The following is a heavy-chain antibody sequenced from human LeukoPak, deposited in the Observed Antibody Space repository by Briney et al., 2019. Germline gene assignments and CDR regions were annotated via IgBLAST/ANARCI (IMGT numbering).Heavy chain of an antibody. CDR2: IYYSGST. Sequence: PSETLSLTCTVSGDSITSSLYFWGWIRQPPGKGLEWIGNIYYSGSTNYNPSLKSRDTISVDTSKNQFSLKLTSVTAADTAVYYCARHVRYCSGSSCYRIDYWGQGILVTVSS. CDR3: ARHVRYCSGSSCYRIDY. CDR1: GDSITSSLYF. V-gene: IGHV4-39*01. D-gene: IGHD2-15*01. J-gene: IGHJ4*02.